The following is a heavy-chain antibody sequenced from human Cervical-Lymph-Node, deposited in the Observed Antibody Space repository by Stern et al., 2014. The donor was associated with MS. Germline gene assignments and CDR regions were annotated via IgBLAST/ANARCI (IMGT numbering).Heavy chain of an antibody. V-gene: IGHV1-18*01. J-gene: IGHJ4*02. CDR2: ISANSGAT. Sequence: QVQLVQSGPEVKKPGASVKVSCTASTYTFRNYGITWVRQAPGQGLEWMGWISANSGATNYAQKFQSRVTMTTDTSTSTAYMDLRGLRSDDTALYFCARGGAYCSGGNCYSLDYWGQGTLVTVSS. D-gene: IGHD2-15*01. CDR3: ARGGAYCSGGNCYSLDY. CDR1: TYTFRNYG.